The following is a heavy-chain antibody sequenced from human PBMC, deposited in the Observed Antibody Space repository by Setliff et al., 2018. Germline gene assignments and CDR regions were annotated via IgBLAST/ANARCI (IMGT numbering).Heavy chain of an antibody. V-gene: IGHV4-4*02. CDR1: GDSISSGNW. D-gene: IGHD6-19*01. Sequence: SETLSLTCAVSGDSISSGNWWSWVRQPPEKGLEWIGEINHSGNTNYNPSLKSRVTISVDKSTNQFSLKLNSVTAVDTAVYYCVRTDYSDGRYSMDVWGKGTTVTVSS. CDR2: INHSGNT. J-gene: IGHJ6*03. CDR3: VRTDYSDGRYSMDV.